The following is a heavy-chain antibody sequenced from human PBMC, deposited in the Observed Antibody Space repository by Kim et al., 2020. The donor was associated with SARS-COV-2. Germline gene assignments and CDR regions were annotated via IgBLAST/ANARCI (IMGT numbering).Heavy chain of an antibody. Sequence: YNPSRGSRVDMSVATSKNQFSLRLTSVSAADTAVYYCAREGDWNYANWFDPWGQGALVTVSS. J-gene: IGHJ5*02. V-gene: IGHV4-4*07. CDR3: AREGDWNYANWFDP. D-gene: IGHD1-7*01.